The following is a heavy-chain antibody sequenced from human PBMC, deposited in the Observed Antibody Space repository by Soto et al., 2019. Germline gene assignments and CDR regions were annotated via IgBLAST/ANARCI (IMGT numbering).Heavy chain of an antibody. J-gene: IGHJ4*02. CDR1: GDSVSSNSAA. Sequence: SQTLSLTCAISGDSVSSNSAAWNWIRQSPSRGLEWLGRTYYRSKWYNDYAVSVKSRITINPDTSKNQFSLQLNSVTPEDTAVYYCARGGGAGENYGDYPLDYWGQGILVTVS. CDR3: ARGGGAGENYGDYPLDY. CDR2: TYYRSKWYN. D-gene: IGHD4-17*01. V-gene: IGHV6-1*01.